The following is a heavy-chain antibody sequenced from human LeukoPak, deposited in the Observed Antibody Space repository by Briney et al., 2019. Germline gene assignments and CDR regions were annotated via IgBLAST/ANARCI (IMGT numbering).Heavy chain of an antibody. Sequence: ASVKVSCKAPGYSFTTYGFSWMRQAPGQGLEWMGIIAYNGNTYYAENLQGRVTMTTDSSTNTAYMELRNLRSDDTAVYYCARYSSSWYLYDYWGQGTLVTVSS. V-gene: IGHV1-18*01. D-gene: IGHD6-13*01. CDR3: ARYSSSWYLYDY. J-gene: IGHJ4*02. CDR2: IAYNGNT. CDR1: GYSFTTYG.